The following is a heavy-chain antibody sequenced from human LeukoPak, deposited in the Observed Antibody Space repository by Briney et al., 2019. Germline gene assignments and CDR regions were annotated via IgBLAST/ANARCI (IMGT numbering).Heavy chain of an antibody. CDR1: GGSISSYY. CDR2: IYYSGST. Sequence: SETLSLTCTVSGGSISSYYWSWIRQPPGKGLEWIGYIYYSGSTYYNPSLKSRVTISVDTSKNQFSLKLSSVTAADTAVYYCAREGVWGSYRYLDYWGQGTLVTVSS. V-gene: IGHV4-59*12. J-gene: IGHJ4*02. CDR3: AREGVWGSYRYLDY. D-gene: IGHD3-16*02.